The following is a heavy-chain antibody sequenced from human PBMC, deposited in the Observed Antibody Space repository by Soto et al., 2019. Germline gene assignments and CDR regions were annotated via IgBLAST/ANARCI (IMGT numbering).Heavy chain of an antibody. D-gene: IGHD4-17*01. CDR3: AGQRGLGDYAEISSDAGKDV. V-gene: IGHV4-59*01. Sequence: QVQVQESGPGLVKPSETLSLTCSVSGDSIRNYYWSWIRQPPGKGLEWIGFISYSGGTSYNPSLTRRAAMSADMSKHHLALKVTSVTAADTAVYYCAGQRGLGDYAEISSDAGKDVWGPRTRVTVS. CDR2: ISYSGGT. CDR1: GDSIRNYY. J-gene: IGHJ6*01.